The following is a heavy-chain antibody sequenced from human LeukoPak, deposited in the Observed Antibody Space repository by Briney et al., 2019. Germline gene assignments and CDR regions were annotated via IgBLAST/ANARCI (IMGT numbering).Heavy chain of an antibody. Sequence: SETLSLTCAVSGYSISSGYYWGWIRQPPGKGLEWIGSIYHRGSTYYNPSLKSRVTISVDTSKNQFSLKLSSVTAADTAVYYCARGLRGTNYYYYGMDVWGKGTTVTVSS. J-gene: IGHJ6*04. CDR2: IYHRGST. V-gene: IGHV4-38-2*01. CDR3: ARGLRGTNYYYYGMDV. D-gene: IGHD5-12*01. CDR1: GYSISSGYY.